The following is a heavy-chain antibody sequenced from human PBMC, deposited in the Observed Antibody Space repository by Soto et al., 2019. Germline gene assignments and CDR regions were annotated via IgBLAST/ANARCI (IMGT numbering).Heavy chain of an antibody. CDR2: FDPEDGDT. V-gene: IGHV1-24*01. CDR3: TTDLGDSLNRGVPP. J-gene: IGHJ5*02. D-gene: IGHD3-10*01. Sequence: QVQLVQSGAEVKKPGASVKVSCQVSGYSLPQLSLHWVRLTPGKGLEWLGGFDPEDGDTILAQNFQGRVVLTKDTSTDTAYMELRSLRSDDTALYYCTTDLGDSLNRGVPPWGQGTLVTVSS. CDR1: GYSLPQLS.